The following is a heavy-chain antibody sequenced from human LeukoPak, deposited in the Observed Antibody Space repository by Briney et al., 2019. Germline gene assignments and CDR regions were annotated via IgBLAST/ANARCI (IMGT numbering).Heavy chain of an antibody. CDR1: GGTFISYA. CDR2: IIPIFGIA. D-gene: IGHD2-2*01. V-gene: IGHV1-69*04. Sequence: SVKVSCKASGGTFISYAISWVRQAPGQGLEWMGRIIPIFGIANYAQKFQGRVTITADKSTSTAYMELSSLRSEDTAVYYCARDRVVVVPAAGFDPWGQGTLVTVSS. J-gene: IGHJ5*02. CDR3: ARDRVVVVPAAGFDP.